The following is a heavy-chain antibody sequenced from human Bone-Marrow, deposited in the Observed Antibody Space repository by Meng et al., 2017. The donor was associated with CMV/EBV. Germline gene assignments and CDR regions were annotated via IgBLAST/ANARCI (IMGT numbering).Heavy chain of an antibody. CDR3: TLGLWWHGMDV. J-gene: IGHJ6*02. Sequence: SQTLSLTCAVYGGSFSGYYWSWIRQPPGKGLEWIGEINHSGSTNYNPSLKSRVTISVDTSKNQFSLKLSSVTAADTAVYYCTLGLWWHGMDVWGQGTTVTVPS. V-gene: IGHV4-34*01. CDR2: INHSGST. D-gene: IGHD4/OR15-4a*01. CDR1: GGSFSGYY.